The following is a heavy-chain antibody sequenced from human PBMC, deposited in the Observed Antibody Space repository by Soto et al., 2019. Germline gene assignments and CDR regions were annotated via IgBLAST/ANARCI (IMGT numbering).Heavy chain of an antibody. J-gene: IGHJ4*02. CDR1: GFTFSSAW. CDR3: AKVEKAVTTYFDY. V-gene: IGHV3-15*07. D-gene: IGHD4-17*01. Sequence: GGSLRLSCAASGFTFSSAWMNWVRQAPGKGLEWVGRIKSKTDGGTTDYAAPVKGRFTISRDDSKNTLYLQMNSLKAEDTAVYYCAKVEKAVTTYFDYWGQGTLVTVSS. CDR2: IKSKTDGGTT.